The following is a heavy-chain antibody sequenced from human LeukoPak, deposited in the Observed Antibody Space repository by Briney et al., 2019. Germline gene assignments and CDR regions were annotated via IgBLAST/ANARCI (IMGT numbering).Heavy chain of an antibody. D-gene: IGHD3-22*01. CDR2: ISAYNGNT. CDR3: ARDPERDYYDSSGPFDY. V-gene: IGHV1-18*01. CDR1: GYTFTSYG. J-gene: IGHJ4*02. Sequence: ASVTVSCKASGYTFTSYGISWVRQAPGQGLEWMGWISAYNGNTNYAQKLQGRVTMTTDTSTSTAYMELRSLRSDDTAVYYCARDPERDYYDSSGPFDYWGQGTLVTVSS.